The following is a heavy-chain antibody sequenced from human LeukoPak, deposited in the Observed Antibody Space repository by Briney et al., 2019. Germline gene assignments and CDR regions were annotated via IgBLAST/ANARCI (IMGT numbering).Heavy chain of an antibody. CDR2: ISSSSSYI. D-gene: IGHD3-9*01. CDR1: RFTFSSYS. Sequence: PGGSLRLSCAASRFTFSSYSMTWVRQAPGKGLEWVSSISSSSSYIYYADSVKGRFTISRDNAKNSLSLQMNSLRAEDTAVYYCATDYDILTSPGRYWGQGTLVTVSS. V-gene: IGHV3-21*01. J-gene: IGHJ4*02. CDR3: ATDYDILTSPGRY.